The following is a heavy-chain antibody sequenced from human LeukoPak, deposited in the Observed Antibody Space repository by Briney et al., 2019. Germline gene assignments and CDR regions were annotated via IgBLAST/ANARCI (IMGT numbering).Heavy chain of an antibody. Sequence: SETLSLTCAVYGGSFSGYYWSWIRQTPGKGLEWIGEINHSGSTNYNPSLKSRVTISVDTSKNQFSLKLSSVTAADTAVYYCARRRVVVVAATIPSLKRYWYFDLWGRGTLVTVSS. J-gene: IGHJ2*01. CDR3: ARRRVVVVAATIPSLKRYWYFDL. D-gene: IGHD2-15*01. CDR2: INHSGST. V-gene: IGHV4-34*01. CDR1: GGSFSGYY.